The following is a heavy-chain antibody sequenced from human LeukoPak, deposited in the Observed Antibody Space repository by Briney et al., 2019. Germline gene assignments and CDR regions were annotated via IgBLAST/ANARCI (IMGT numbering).Heavy chain of an antibody. CDR3: ARGHLGIMITFGGVIVGDY. D-gene: IGHD3-16*02. V-gene: IGHV4-34*01. CDR1: GGSFSGYY. Sequence: ASETLSLTCAVYGGSFSGYYWSWIRQPPGKGLEWIGEINHSGSTNYNPSLKSRVTISVDTSKNQFSLKLSSVTAADTAVYYCARGHLGIMITFGGVIVGDYWGQGTLVTVSS. J-gene: IGHJ4*02. CDR2: INHSGST.